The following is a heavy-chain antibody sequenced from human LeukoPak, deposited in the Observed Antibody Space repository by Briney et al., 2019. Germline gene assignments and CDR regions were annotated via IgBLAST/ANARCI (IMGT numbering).Heavy chain of an antibody. J-gene: IGHJ4*02. CDR3: ARDRDYIWGSYRSLDY. D-gene: IGHD3-16*02. CDR2: INPNSGGT. Sequence: AASVKVSCKASGYTFTGYYMHWVRQAPGQGLEWMGWINPNSGGTNYAQKFQGRVTMTRDTSISTAYMELSRLRSDDTAVYYCARDRDYIWGSYRSLDYWGQGTLVTVSS. CDR1: GYTFTGYY. V-gene: IGHV1-2*02.